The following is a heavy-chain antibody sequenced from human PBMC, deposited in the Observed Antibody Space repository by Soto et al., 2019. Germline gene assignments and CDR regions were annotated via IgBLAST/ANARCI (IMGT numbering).Heavy chain of an antibody. D-gene: IGHD4-4*01. Sequence: GGSLRLSCAASGFTFSSYGMHWVRQAPGKGLEWVAVISYDGSNKYYADSVKGRFTISRDNSKNTLYLQMNSLRAEDTAVYYCAKGPAGVTTSYYYYGMDVWGQGTTVTVSS. J-gene: IGHJ6*02. V-gene: IGHV3-30*18. CDR1: GFTFSSYG. CDR3: AKGPAGVTTSYYYYGMDV. CDR2: ISYDGSNK.